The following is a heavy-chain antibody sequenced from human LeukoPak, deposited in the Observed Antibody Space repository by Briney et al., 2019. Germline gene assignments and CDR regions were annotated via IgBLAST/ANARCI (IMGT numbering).Heavy chain of an antibody. CDR2: IYYSGTT. CDR3: ARGSLIPDPKRASV. V-gene: IGHV4-59*01. Sequence: SETLSLTCSVSGGSISGYYWSWIRQPPGKGLEWIGYIYYSGTTDYNPSLKSRVTISVDTSKIHLSLNLSSVTAADTAVYYCARGSLIPDPKRASVWGQGVLVTVSS. J-gene: IGHJ4*02. D-gene: IGHD2-8*01. CDR1: GGSISGYY.